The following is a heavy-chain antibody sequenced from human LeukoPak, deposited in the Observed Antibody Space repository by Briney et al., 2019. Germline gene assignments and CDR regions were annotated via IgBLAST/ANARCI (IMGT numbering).Heavy chain of an antibody. CDR3: ARDGQQWLVLSWFDP. V-gene: IGHV1-2*02. D-gene: IGHD6-19*01. CDR2: INPNSGGT. Sequence: ASVKVSCKASGYTFTGYYMHWVRQAPGQGLEWMGWINPNSGGTNYAQKFQGRFTMTRDTSISTAYMELSRLRSDDTAVYYCARDGQQWLVLSWFDPWGQGTLVTVSS. J-gene: IGHJ5*02. CDR1: GYTFTGYY.